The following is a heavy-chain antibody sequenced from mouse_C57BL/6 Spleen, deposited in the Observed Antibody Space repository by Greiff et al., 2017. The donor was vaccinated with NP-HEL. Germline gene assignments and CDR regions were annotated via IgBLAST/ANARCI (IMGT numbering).Heavy chain of an antibody. Sequence: QVQLQQPGAELVKPGASVKLSCKASGYTFTSYWMHWVQQRPGRGLEWIGRIDPNSGGTKYNEKFKSKATLNVDKPSSTAYMQIRSLTSEDSAVYYCAREEVWEPYFDYWGQGTTLTVSS. CDR3: AREEVWEPYFDY. V-gene: IGHV1-72*01. CDR2: IDPNSGGT. CDR1: GYTFTSYW. J-gene: IGHJ2*01. D-gene: IGHD4-1*01.